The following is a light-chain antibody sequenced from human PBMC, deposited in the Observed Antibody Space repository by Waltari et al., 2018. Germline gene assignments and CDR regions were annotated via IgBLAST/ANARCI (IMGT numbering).Light chain of an antibody. V-gene: IGKV3-15*01. CDR2: GAS. J-gene: IGKJ5*01. CDR3: QQYNVWPPIT. CDR1: QSIHDT. Sequence: EIVMTQSPATLSVSPGDRATLSCRASQSIHDTVAWYQQKPGQAPRHLIYGASPRATGIPARFRGSGSGTEFTLSISSLQTEDFGVYYCQQYNVWPPITFGQGTRLEIK.